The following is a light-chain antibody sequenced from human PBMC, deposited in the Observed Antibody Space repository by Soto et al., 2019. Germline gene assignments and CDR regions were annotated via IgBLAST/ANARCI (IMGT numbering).Light chain of an antibody. V-gene: IGKV1-5*03. CDR1: QTISSW. Sequence: DIQMTQSPSTLSGSVGDRVTITCRASQTISSWLAWYQQKPGKAPKLLIYKASTLKSGVPSRFSGRGSGTEFTLTISSLQPDDFATYYCQPYNSYSEAFGQGTKVDTK. CDR2: KAS. CDR3: QPYNSYSEA. J-gene: IGKJ1*01.